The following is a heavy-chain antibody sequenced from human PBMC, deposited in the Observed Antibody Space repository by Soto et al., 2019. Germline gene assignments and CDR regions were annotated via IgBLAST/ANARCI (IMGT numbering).Heavy chain of an antibody. CDR1: GGTFSRYA. D-gene: IGHD3-3*01. CDR3: ARTAPFTIFGVALGDYYYYGMDV. V-gene: IGHV1-69*06. Sequence: ASVKVSCKASGGTFSRYAISWVRQAPGQGLEWMGGIIPIFGTANYAQKFQGRVTITADKSTSTAYMELSSLRSEDTAVYYCARTAPFTIFGVALGDYYYYGMDVWGQGTTVTVSS. CDR2: IIPIFGTA. J-gene: IGHJ6*02.